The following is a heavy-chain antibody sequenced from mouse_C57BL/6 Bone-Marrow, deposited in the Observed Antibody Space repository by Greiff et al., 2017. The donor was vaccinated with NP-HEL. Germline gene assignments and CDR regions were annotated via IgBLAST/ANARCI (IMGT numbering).Heavy chain of an antibody. CDR3: ARGEAYYYGSSYWYFDV. J-gene: IGHJ1*03. CDR2: ILPGSGST. Sequence: QLQQSGAELMKPGASVKLSCKATGYTFTGYWIEWVKQRPGHGLEWIGEILPGSGSTNYNEKFKGKATFTADTSSNTAYMQLSSLTTEDSAIYYCARGEAYYYGSSYWYFDVWGTGTTVTVSS. CDR1: GYTFTGYW. V-gene: IGHV1-9*01. D-gene: IGHD1-1*01.